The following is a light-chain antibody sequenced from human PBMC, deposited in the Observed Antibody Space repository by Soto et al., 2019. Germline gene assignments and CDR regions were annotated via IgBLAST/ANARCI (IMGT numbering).Light chain of an antibody. V-gene: IGLV2-14*01. CDR3: SSYTSSRTWV. CDR2: EVS. J-gene: IGLJ3*02. CDR1: TSDVGGFNY. Sequence: QSALTQPASVSGSPGQSITISCTGTTSDVGGFNYVSWYQQHPGKAPKLMIFEVSNRPSGVSNRFSGSKSGNTASLNISGLQAEDEADYYCSSYTSSRTWVFGGGTKVTVL.